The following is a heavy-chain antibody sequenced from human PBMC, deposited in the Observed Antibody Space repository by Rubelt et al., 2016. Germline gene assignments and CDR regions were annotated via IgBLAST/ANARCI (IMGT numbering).Heavy chain of an antibody. Sequence: KLQGRVTITADESTSTAYMELSSLRSEDTAVYYCARENTAMGDYYNGMDVWGQGTTVTVSS. D-gene: IGHD5-18*01. V-gene: IGHV1-69*01. CDR3: ARENTAMGDYYNGMDV. J-gene: IGHJ6*02.